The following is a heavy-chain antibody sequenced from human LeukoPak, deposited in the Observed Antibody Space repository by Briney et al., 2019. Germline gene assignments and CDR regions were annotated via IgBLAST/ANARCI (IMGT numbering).Heavy chain of an antibody. J-gene: IGHJ4*02. CDR1: GFTFSSYA. Sequence: GGSLRLSCAASGFTFSSYAMSWVRQAPGKGLEWVSAISGSGDSTYYGDSVKGRFTISRDNSKNTLYLQMNSLRAEDTAVYYCAKDGGAARNFDYWGQGTLVTVSS. CDR2: ISGSGDST. D-gene: IGHD6-6*01. V-gene: IGHV3-23*01. CDR3: AKDGGAARNFDY.